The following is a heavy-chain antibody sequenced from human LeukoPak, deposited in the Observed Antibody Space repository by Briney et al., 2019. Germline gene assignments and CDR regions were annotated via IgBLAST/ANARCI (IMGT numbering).Heavy chain of an antibody. CDR3: ATGRWGSQPSEFDL. CDR2: IYTSGST. D-gene: IGHD7-27*01. Sequence: SETLSLTCTVSGGSISSYYWSWIRQPAGKGLEWIGRIYTSGSTNYNPSLKSRVTMSVDTSKNQFSLKLSSVTAADTAVYYCATGRWGSQPSEFDLWGRGTLVIVSS. V-gene: IGHV4-4*07. CDR1: GGSISSYY. J-gene: IGHJ2*01.